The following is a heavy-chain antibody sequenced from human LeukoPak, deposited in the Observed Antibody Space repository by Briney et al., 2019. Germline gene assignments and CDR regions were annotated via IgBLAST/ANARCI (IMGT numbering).Heavy chain of an antibody. J-gene: IGHJ4*02. D-gene: IGHD2-2*01. CDR1: GFTFSSYA. CDR2: ISGSGGST. Sequence: PGGALRLFCAASGFTFSSYAMSWFRQAPGKGLEWVSAISGSGGSTYYADSVKGRFTISRDNSKNTLYLQMNSRRAEYTAVYYCAKAGIVVAPAAKLKSYYFDYWGQGTLVSVSS. CDR3: AKAGIVVAPAAKLKSYYFDY. V-gene: IGHV3-23*01.